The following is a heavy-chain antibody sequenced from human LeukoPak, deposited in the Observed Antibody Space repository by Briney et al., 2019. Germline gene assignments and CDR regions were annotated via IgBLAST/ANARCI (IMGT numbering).Heavy chain of an antibody. CDR2: VESGGET. J-gene: IGHJ4*02. CDR3: ARDRDGSGSWETNFDY. V-gene: IGHV3-53*01. CDR1: GFTVTNFY. Sequence: GGSLRLSCAVSGFTVTNFYMSWVRQDPGKGLEWVFIVESGGETYYADSVKGRFTISRDDSKNTLYLQMNTLRVEDTAVYYCARDRDGSGSWETNFDYWGQGSLVTVS. D-gene: IGHD3-10*01.